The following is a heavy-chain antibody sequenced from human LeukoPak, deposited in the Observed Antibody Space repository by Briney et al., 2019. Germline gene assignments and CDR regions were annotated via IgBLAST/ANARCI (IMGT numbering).Heavy chain of an antibody. CDR2: IWYDGSNK. J-gene: IGHJ4*02. Sequence: WVRQAPGKGLEWVAVIWYDGSNKYYADSVKGRFTISRDNSKNTLYLQMNSLRAEDTAVYYCAREPMVYSYYFDYWGQGTLVTVSS. D-gene: IGHD2-8*01. CDR3: AREPMVYSYYFDY. V-gene: IGHV3-33*01.